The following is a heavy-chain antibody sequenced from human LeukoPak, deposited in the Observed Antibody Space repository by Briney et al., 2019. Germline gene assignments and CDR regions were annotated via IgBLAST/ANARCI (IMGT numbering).Heavy chain of an antibody. Sequence: GASVKVSCKASGYTFTSYDINWVRQAPGQGLEWMGWISAYNGNTNYAQKLQGRVTMTTDTSTSTAYMELRSLRSDDTAVYYCARGKVEDSGSYHDAFDIWGQGTMVTVSS. CDR3: ARGKVEDSGSYHDAFDI. D-gene: IGHD1-26*01. J-gene: IGHJ3*02. CDR2: ISAYNGNT. CDR1: GYTFTSYD. V-gene: IGHV1-18*01.